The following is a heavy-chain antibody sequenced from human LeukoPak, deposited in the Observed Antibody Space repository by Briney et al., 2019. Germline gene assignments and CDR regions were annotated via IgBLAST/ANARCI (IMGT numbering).Heavy chain of an antibody. V-gene: IGHV4-61*01. CDR1: GGSVSSSTYY. J-gene: IGHJ4*02. CDR2: INYSGST. D-gene: IGHD1-26*01. Sequence: SETLSLTCTVSGGSVSSSTYYWSWIRQPPGKGLEWIGYINYSGSTKYNPSLKSRVTISVDTSKSQFSLNLSSVTAADTAVYYCASQSGSFFDYWGQGSLVTVSS. CDR3: ASQSGSFFDY.